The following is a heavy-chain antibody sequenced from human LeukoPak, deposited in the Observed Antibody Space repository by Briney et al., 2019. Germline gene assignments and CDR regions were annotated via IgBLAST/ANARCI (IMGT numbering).Heavy chain of an antibody. CDR2: ISYDGSNK. Sequence: GGSLRLSCAASGFTFSSYAMHWVRQAPGKGLEWVAVISYDGSNKYYADSVKGRFTISRDNSKNTLYLQMNSPRAEDTAVYYCAGYYYDSSGYLGAFDIWGQGTMVTVSS. V-gene: IGHV3-30-3*01. CDR1: GFTFSSYA. J-gene: IGHJ3*02. D-gene: IGHD3-22*01. CDR3: AGYYYDSSGYLGAFDI.